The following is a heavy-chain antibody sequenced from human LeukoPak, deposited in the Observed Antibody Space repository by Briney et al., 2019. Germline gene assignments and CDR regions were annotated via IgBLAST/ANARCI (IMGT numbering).Heavy chain of an antibody. D-gene: IGHD3-22*01. Sequence: GGSLRLSCAASGFTFSSYGMHWVRQAPGKGLEWVAVIWYDGSNKYYADSVKGRFTISRDNSKNTLYLQMNSLRAEDAAVYYCAREGGYYYDSSGIPLNYWGREPWSPSPQ. CDR3: AREGGYYYDSSGIPLNY. CDR2: IWYDGSNK. J-gene: IGHJ4*02. V-gene: IGHV3-33*01. CDR1: GFTFSSYG.